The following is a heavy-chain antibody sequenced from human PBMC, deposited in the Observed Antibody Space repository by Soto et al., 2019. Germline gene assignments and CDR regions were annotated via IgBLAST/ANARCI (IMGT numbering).Heavy chain of an antibody. CDR1: GYSFDSFG. V-gene: IGHV1-18*01. J-gene: IGHJ3*01. CDR2: VNAHNHIT. D-gene: IGHD1-26*01. Sequence: LVQSGAEVKKPGASMKVSCKASGYSFDSFGISWVRQAPGQGLEWMGRVNAHNHITKYAQKFQGRVTITRDTSTSTDYMEVRSLRSDDTAVYYCARDSRVGANSDACDVWGQGTMVTVS. CDR3: ARDSRVGANSDACDV.